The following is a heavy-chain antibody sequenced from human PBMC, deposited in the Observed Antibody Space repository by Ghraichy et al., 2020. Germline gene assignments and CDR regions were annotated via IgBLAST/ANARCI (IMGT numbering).Heavy chain of an antibody. CDR2: INHSGST. J-gene: IGHJ6*02. Sequence: SQTLSLTCAVYGGSFSGYYWSWIRQPPGKGLEWIGEINHSGSTNYNPSLKSRVTISVDTSKNQFSLKLSSVTAADTAVYYCARDGSSSWSYGMDVWGQGTTVTVSS. V-gene: IGHV4-34*01. CDR1: GGSFSGYY. CDR3: ARDGSSSWSYGMDV. D-gene: IGHD6-13*01.